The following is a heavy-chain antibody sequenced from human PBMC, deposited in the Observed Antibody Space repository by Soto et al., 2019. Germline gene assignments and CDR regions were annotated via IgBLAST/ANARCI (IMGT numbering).Heavy chain of an antibody. D-gene: IGHD4-17*01. CDR1: GGSVSSGSYY. CDR3: ARDLLNDYGDDGGLDY. J-gene: IGHJ4*02. CDR2: IYFSGST. Sequence: QVQLQESGPGLVKPSETLSLTCTVSGGSVSSGSYYWSWIRQPPGKGLEWIGYIYFSGSTNYNPSLKSRVTISVDTSKNQFSLKLSSVTAADTAVYYCARDLLNDYGDDGGLDYWGQGTLVTVSS. V-gene: IGHV4-61*01.